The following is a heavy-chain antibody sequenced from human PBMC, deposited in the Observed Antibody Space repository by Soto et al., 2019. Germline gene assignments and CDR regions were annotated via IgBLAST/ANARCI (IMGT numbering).Heavy chain of an antibody. CDR2: IIPIFGTA. Sequence: GASVKVSCKASGGTFSSYAISWVRQAPGQGLEWMGGIIPIFGTANYAQKFQGRVTITADESTSTAYMELSSLRSEDTAVYYCARAIKYYDILTGYPRRYYYYGMAVWGQGTTVTVSS. D-gene: IGHD3-9*01. CDR3: ARAIKYYDILTGYPRRYYYYGMAV. V-gene: IGHV1-69*13. J-gene: IGHJ6*02. CDR1: GGTFSSYA.